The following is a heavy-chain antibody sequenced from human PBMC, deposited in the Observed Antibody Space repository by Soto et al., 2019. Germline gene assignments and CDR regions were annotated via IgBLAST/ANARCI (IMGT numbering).Heavy chain of an antibody. CDR1: GYTFTGYY. CDR3: ARDSSPLITMVRGVSGLNV. CDR2: INPNSGGT. V-gene: IGHV1-2*04. Sequence: ASVKVSCKASGYTFTGYYMHWVRQAPGQGLEWMGWINPNSGGTNYAQKFQGWVTMTRDTSISTAYMELSRLRSDDTAVYYCARDSSPLITMVRGVSGLNVWGKGTTVTVSS. D-gene: IGHD3-10*01. J-gene: IGHJ6*04.